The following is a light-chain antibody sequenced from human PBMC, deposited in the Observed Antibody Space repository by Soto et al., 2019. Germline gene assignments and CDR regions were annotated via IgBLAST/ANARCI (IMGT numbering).Light chain of an antibody. CDR3: AAWDDSLSGVV. Sequence: QAVVTQPPSASGTPGQRVTISCLGTSSNIGTNYVYWYKQLPGTAPKLVIYRSDQRPSGVADRFSGSKSGASASLAISGLRSEDEAAYYCAAWDDSLSGVVFGGGTKVTVL. V-gene: IGLV1-47*01. CDR2: RSD. CDR1: SSNIGTNY. J-gene: IGLJ3*02.